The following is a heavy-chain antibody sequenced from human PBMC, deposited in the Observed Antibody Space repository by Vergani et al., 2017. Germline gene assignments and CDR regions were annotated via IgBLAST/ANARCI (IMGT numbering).Heavy chain of an antibody. CDR1: GFTFSSYS. J-gene: IGHJ2*01. Sequence: EVQLVESGGGLVKPGGSLRLSCAASGFTFSSYSMNWVRQAPGKGLELVSSISSSSSYIYYADSVKGRFTISRDNAKHSLYLQMNSLRAEDTAVFYCARVGCSGGSCYPNWXFDLWGRGTLVTVSS. V-gene: IGHV3-21*01. D-gene: IGHD2-15*01. CDR3: ARVGCSGGSCYPNWXFDL. CDR2: ISSSSSYI.